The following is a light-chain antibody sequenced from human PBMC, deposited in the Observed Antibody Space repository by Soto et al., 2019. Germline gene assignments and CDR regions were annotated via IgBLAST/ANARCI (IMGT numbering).Light chain of an antibody. J-gene: IGKJ1*01. V-gene: IGKV3-15*01. CDR1: QSVSSD. Sequence: VVTQSPATLSVFPGETATLSCRASQSVSSDLAWYQQRPGQAPRLLIYGASTRATGIPARFRGSGSGTEFRRTISSLQSEDFATYYCQQYNTWHPKMAFGRGTKVEI. CDR2: GAS. CDR3: QQYNTWHPKMA.